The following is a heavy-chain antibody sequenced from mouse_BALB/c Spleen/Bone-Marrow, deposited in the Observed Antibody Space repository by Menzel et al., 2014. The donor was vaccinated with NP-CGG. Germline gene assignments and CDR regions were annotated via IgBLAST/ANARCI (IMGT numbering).Heavy chain of an antibody. CDR2: IRNKANGYTT. CDR3: ARDGSWFAY. Sequence: EVKLVESGGGLVQPGDSLRLSCATSGFTFTDYYMSWVRQPPGKALEWLGFIRNKANGYTTEYSASVKGRFTISRDNSQSILYLQMNTLRAEDSATYYCARDGSWFAYWGQGTLVTVSA. J-gene: IGHJ3*01. CDR1: GFTFTDYY. V-gene: IGHV7-3*02.